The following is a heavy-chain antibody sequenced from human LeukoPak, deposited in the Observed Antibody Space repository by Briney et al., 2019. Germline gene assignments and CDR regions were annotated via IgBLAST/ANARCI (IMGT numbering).Heavy chain of an antibody. CDR3: ARRTGSNFDC. D-gene: IGHD4-17*01. CDR1: GGSISSSSYY. CDR2: IYYSGST. J-gene: IGHJ4*02. Sequence: SETLSLTCTVSGGSISSSSYYWGWIRQPPGKGLEWIGSIYYSGSTYYNPSLKSRVTISVDTPKNQFSLKLSSVTAADTAVYYCARRTGSNFDCWGQGTLVTVSS. V-gene: IGHV4-39*01.